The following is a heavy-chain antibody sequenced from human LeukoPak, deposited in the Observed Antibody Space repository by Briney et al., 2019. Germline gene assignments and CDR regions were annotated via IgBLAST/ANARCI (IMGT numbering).Heavy chain of an antibody. CDR2: IYYSGST. J-gene: IGHJ6*02. Sequence: SETLSLTCTDSGDSISSSSYYWGWIRQPPGKGLEWVGSIYYSGSTYYKPSLKSRVTISIDSSKNQFSLKLSAVTAADTAVYYCATVSLSYGMDVWGQGTTVIVSS. V-gene: IGHV4-39*01. CDR3: ATVSLSYGMDV. D-gene: IGHD5/OR15-5a*01. CDR1: GDSISSSSYY.